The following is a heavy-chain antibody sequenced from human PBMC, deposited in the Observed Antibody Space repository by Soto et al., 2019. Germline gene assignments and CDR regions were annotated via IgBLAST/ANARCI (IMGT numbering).Heavy chain of an antibody. Sequence: PSETLSLTCTVSGGSISSYYWSWIRQPPGKGLEWIGYIYYSGSTNYNPSIKSRVTISVDTSKNQFSLKLSSVTAADTAVYYCARLGPEYSGYELDYWGQGTLVTVSS. D-gene: IGHD5-12*01. CDR2: IYYSGST. V-gene: IGHV4-59*08. J-gene: IGHJ4*02. CDR1: GGSISSYY. CDR3: ARLGPEYSGYELDY.